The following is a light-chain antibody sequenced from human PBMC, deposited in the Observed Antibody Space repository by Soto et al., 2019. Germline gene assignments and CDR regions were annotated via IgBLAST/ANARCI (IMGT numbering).Light chain of an antibody. CDR1: RGHSSDA. Sequence: QSVLTQSPSASASLGASVKLTCTLSRGHSSDAIAWHQQQPEKGPRYLMKLNSDGSHSKGDGIPDRFSGSSSGAERYLTISSLQSEDEADYYCQTWGTGTVVFGGGTKLTVL. CDR2: LNSDGSH. V-gene: IGLV4-69*01. CDR3: QTWGTGTVV. J-gene: IGLJ2*01.